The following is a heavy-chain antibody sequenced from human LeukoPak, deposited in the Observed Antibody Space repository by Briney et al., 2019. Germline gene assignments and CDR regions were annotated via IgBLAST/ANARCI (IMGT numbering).Heavy chain of an antibody. Sequence: ASVEVSCKASGYTFTGYYMHWVRQAPGQGLEWMGWINPNGGGTNYAQQFQGRVTMTSDTSISTAYMELSSLRSDDTAVYYCARDSYSGSYYYGGQGTLVTVSA. D-gene: IGHD1-26*01. CDR1: GYTFTGYY. V-gene: IGHV1-2*02. CDR3: ARDSYSGSYYY. CDR2: INPNGGGT. J-gene: IGHJ4*02.